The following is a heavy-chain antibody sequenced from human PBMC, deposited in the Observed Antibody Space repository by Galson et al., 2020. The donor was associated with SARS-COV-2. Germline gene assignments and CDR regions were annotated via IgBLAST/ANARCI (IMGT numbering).Heavy chain of an antibody. CDR1: AGSFSGYY. CDR2: INHSGST. D-gene: IGHD2-2*02. CDR3: ARGGRPIYTVLRLGWFDP. V-gene: IGHV4-34*01. J-gene: IGHJ5*02. Sequence: SETLSLTCAVYAGSFSGYYWSWIRKPPGKGLEWIGEINHSGSTNYNPSLKSRVTISVDTSKNQFSLKLSSVTAADTAVYYCARGGRPIYTVLRLGWFDPWGQGTLVTVSS.